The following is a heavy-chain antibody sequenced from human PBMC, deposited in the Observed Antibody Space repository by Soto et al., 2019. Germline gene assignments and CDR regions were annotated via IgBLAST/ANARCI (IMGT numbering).Heavy chain of an antibody. CDR2: VSSYNGNT. CDR3: AREVEGSYSPADF. V-gene: IGHV1-18*01. Sequence: ASSEVSCKTSGYTFTDHGIDWVRQAPGQGLEWVGWVSSYNGNTNYAYNLKDRVIMTTDASTSTAYMELRGLRSDDTAVYYCAREVEGSYSPADFWGQGTPVTVSS. D-gene: IGHD3-10*01. CDR1: GYTFTDHG. J-gene: IGHJ4*02.